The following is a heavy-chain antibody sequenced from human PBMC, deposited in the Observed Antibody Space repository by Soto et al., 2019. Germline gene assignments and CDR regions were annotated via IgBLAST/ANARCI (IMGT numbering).Heavy chain of an antibody. CDR3: AKDKYQLLYGPFDY. CDR1: GFSLSNYW. J-gene: IGHJ4*02. CDR2: IKQDRSNK. Sequence: GESLKISCVASGFSLSNYWMSWVRQAPGKGLDWVANIKQDRSNKYYADSVKGRFSITRDNSKNTLYLQMKSLRAEDTAVYYCAKDKYQLLYGPFDYWGQGTLVTVSS. D-gene: IGHD2-2*02. V-gene: IGHV3-7*01.